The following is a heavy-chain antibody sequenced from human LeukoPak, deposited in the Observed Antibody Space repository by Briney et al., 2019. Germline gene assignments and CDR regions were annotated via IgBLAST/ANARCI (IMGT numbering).Heavy chain of an antibody. CDR2: ISSSGSTI. Sequence: GGSLRLSCAASGFTFSSYEMNWVRQAPGKGLEWVSYISSSGSTIYYADSVKGRFTISRDNSKNTLYLQMNSLRAEDTAVYYCAKDRDLTMVYWGQGTLVTVSS. J-gene: IGHJ4*02. CDR1: GFTFSSYE. D-gene: IGHD3-10*01. V-gene: IGHV3-48*03. CDR3: AKDRDLTMVY.